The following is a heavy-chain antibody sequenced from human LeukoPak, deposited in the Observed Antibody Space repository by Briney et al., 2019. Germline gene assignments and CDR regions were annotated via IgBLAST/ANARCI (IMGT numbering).Heavy chain of an antibody. CDR1: GGSISSSSYY. D-gene: IGHD6-13*01. J-gene: IGHJ5*02. CDR3: ARRAGQQLVKGFDP. V-gene: IGHV4-39*01. CDR2: IYYSGST. Sequence: SETLSLTCTVSGGSISSSSYYWGWIRQPPGKGLEWIGSIYYSGSTYYNPSLKSRVTISVDTSKNQFSLKLSSVTAADTAVYYCARRAGQQLVKGFDPWGQGTLVTVSS.